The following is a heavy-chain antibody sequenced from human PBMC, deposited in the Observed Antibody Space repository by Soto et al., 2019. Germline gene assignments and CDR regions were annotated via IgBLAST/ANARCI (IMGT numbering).Heavy chain of an antibody. V-gene: IGHV3-30*18. J-gene: IGHJ4*02. Sequence: LSLTCAASGFTFSSYGMHWVRQAPGKGLEWVAVISYDGSNKYYADSVKGRFTISRDNSKNTLYLQMNSLRAEDTAVYYCAKGLFHFGVVPPFDYWGQGTLVTVSS. D-gene: IGHD2-2*01. CDR1: GFTFSSYG. CDR2: ISYDGSNK. CDR3: AKGLFHFGVVPPFDY.